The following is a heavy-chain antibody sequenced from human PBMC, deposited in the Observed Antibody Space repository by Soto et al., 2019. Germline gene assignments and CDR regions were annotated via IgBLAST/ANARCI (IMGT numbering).Heavy chain of an antibody. CDR2: ISYDGSNK. CDR3: AKDRSGYSSSWYSGY. V-gene: IGHV3-30*18. CDR1: GFTFSSYG. D-gene: IGHD6-13*01. J-gene: IGHJ4*02. Sequence: LRLSCSASGFTFSSYGMHWVRQAPGKGLEWVAAISYDGSNKYYADSVKGRFTISRDNSKNTLYLQMNSLRAEDTAVYYCAKDRSGYSSSWYSGYWGQGTLVTVSS.